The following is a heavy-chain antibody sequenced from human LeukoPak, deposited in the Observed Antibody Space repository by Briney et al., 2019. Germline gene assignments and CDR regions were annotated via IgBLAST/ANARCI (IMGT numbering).Heavy chain of an antibody. CDR3: ARDPPAAGMDYFDY. CDR1: GFTFSSYG. D-gene: IGHD6-13*01. CDR2: IWFDGNNK. V-gene: IGHV3-33*01. J-gene: IGHJ4*02. Sequence: GGSLRLSCAASGFTFSSYGMHWVRQAPGKGLEWVAVIWFDGNNKYYSDSVKGRFTVSRDNSKNTLYLQMNSLRVEDTAVYYCARDPPAAGMDYFDYWGQGTLVTVSP.